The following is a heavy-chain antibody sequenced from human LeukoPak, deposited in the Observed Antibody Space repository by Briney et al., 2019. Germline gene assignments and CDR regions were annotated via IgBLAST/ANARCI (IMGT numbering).Heavy chain of an antibody. CDR3: ARRSPLEWLSEQYYFDY. D-gene: IGHD3-3*01. J-gene: IGHJ4*02. V-gene: IGHV3-7*03. CDR1: GFTFSSYW. Sequence: GGSLRLSCAASGFTFSSYWMNWARQAPGKGLEWVASINHNGNVNYYVDSVKGRFTISRDNAKNSLSLQMNSLRAEDTAVYYCARRSPLEWLSEQYYFDYWGQGTLVTVSS. CDR2: INHNGNVN.